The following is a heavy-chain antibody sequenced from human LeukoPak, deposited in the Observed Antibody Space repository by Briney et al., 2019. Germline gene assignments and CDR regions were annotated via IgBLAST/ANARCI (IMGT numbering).Heavy chain of an antibody. CDR2: ISSSSSYI. D-gene: IGHD6-13*01. CDR1: GFTFSSYS. V-gene: IGHV3-21*01. CDR3: ARDPSSYSSSWPYYFDY. J-gene: IGHJ4*02. Sequence: GGSLRLSCAASGFTFSSYSMNWVRQAPGEGLEWVSSISSSSSYIYYADSVKGRFTISRDNAKNSLYLQMNSLRAEDTAVYYCARDPSSYSSSWPYYFDYWGQGTLVTVSS.